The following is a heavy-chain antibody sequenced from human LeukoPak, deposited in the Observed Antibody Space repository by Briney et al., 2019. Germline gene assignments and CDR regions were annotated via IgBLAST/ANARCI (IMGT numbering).Heavy chain of an antibody. V-gene: IGHV1-2*02. Sequence: ASMKVSCKASGYTFTGYYMHWVRQAPGQGLEWMGWINPNSGGTNYAQKFQGRVTMTRDTSISTAYMELSRLRSDDTAVYYCARGVGINCSGGSCYPNWFDPWGQGTLVTVSS. J-gene: IGHJ5*02. CDR3: ARGVGINCSGGSCYPNWFDP. CDR1: GYTFTGYY. D-gene: IGHD2-15*01. CDR2: INPNSGGT.